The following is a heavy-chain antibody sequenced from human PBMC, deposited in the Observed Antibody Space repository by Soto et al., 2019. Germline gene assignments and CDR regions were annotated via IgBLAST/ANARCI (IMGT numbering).Heavy chain of an antibody. CDR3: ANEPYYYDSSGPSGWYGMDV. V-gene: IGHV3-23*01. D-gene: IGHD3-22*01. CDR1: GLTFSSYA. Sequence: GGSLRLSCAASGLTFSSYAMSWARQAPGKGLEWVSAISGSGGSTYYADSVKGRFTISRDNSKNTLYLQMNSLRAEDTAVYYCANEPYYYDSSGPSGWYGMDVWGQGTTVTV. J-gene: IGHJ6*02. CDR2: ISGSGGST.